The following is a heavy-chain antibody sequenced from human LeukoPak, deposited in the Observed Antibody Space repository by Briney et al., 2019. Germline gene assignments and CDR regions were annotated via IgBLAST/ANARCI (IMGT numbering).Heavy chain of an antibody. J-gene: IGHJ4*02. CDR3: AGEAPPNIGYCSTTNCYYFDY. D-gene: IGHD2-2*01. V-gene: IGHV4-30-4*01. Sequence: SQTLSLTCTVSGGSIGSGDSYWTWLRQPPGRGLEWIGFIFYSGTTYYNPSLRSRVSMSVNTSKNQFSLKLTSVTAADTAMYYCAGEAPPNIGYCSTTNCYYFDYWGQGTLVTVSS. CDR2: IFYSGTT. CDR1: GGSIGSGDSY.